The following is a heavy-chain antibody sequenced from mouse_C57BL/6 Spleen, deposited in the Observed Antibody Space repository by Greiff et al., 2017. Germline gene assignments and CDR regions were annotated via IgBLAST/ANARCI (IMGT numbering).Heavy chain of an antibody. CDR1: GYSITSGYY. J-gene: IGHJ1*03. CDR3: ARVDTTVVGYFDV. CDR2: ISYDGSN. V-gene: IGHV3-6*01. Sequence: EVKLQESGPGLVKPSQSLSLTCSVTGYSITSGYYWNWIRQFPGNKLEWMGYISYDGSNNYNPSLKNRISITRDTSKNQFFLKLNSVTTEDTATYYCARVDTTVVGYFDVWGTGTTVTVSS. D-gene: IGHD1-1*01.